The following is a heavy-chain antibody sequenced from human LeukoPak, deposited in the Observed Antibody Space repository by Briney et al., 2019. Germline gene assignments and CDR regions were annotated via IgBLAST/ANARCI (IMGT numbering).Heavy chain of an antibody. CDR1: GISISNGYY. Sequence: PSETLSLTCAVAGISISNGYYWGWIRQPPGKGLEWIGSIYHSGSTYYNPSLKSRVIISVDTSKNQFSLKLSSVTAADTAVYYCARDEAGSGYPDYWGQGTLVTVSS. V-gene: IGHV4-38-2*02. CDR3: ARDEAGSGYPDY. J-gene: IGHJ4*02. D-gene: IGHD3-22*01. CDR2: IYHSGST.